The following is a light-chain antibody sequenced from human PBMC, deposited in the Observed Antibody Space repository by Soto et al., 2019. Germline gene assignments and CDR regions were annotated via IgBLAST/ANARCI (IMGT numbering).Light chain of an antibody. J-gene: IGKJ3*01. Sequence: EVVLTQSPVTLSLSPGERATLSCRASQSVRSRYVAWYQQKPGHAPRLLIYAASSMATGIPDRFSGSGSGTDFTLTISSLQPEDFAVYYCQQYGSSPFTFGPGTTVDIK. CDR1: QSVRSRY. V-gene: IGKV3-20*01. CDR2: AAS. CDR3: QQYGSSPFT.